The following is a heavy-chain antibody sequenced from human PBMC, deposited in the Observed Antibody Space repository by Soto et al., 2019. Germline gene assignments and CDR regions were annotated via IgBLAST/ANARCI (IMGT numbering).Heavy chain of an antibody. V-gene: IGHV1-3*01. Sequence: ASVKVSCKASGYTFTSYGINWVRQAPGRGLEWMGWINPGNGNTKYSQQFQGRVIIDRDTSASTAYMELSSLRSEDTAVYYSARGGYFDSSNYLAYWGLGTLVTVYS. D-gene: IGHD3-22*01. CDR3: ARGGYFDSSNYLAY. CDR1: GYTFTSYG. CDR2: INPGNGNT. J-gene: IGHJ4*02.